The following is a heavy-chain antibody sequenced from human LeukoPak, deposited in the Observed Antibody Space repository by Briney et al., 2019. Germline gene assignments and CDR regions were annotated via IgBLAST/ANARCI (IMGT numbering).Heavy chain of an antibody. CDR1: GFSLSTSGVG. V-gene: IGHV2-5*01. D-gene: IGHD3-3*01. CDR2: IYWNDDK. Sequence: SGPTLVKPTQTLTLTCTFSGFSLSTSGVGVGWIRQPPGKALEWLSLIYWNDDKRYSPSLKSRLTITKDTSKNQVVLTMTNMDPVDTATYYCAHRYYDFWSGYYIDEGYYFDYWGQGTLVTVSS. J-gene: IGHJ4*02. CDR3: AHRYYDFWSGYYIDEGYYFDY.